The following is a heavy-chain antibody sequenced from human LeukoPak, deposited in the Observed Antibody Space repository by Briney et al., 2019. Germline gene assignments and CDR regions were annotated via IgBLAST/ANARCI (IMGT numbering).Heavy chain of an antibody. V-gene: IGHV1-69*01. Sequence: SVKVSCKASAGTFSIYAISWVRQAPGQGLEWMGVIIPIFGTANYAQKFQGRVTITADESTSTAYMELSSLRSEDTAVYYCARDQWDYYYGMDVWGQGTTVTVSS. CDR3: ARDQWDYYYGMDV. CDR2: IIPIFGTA. CDR1: AGTFSIYA. D-gene: IGHD1-26*01. J-gene: IGHJ6*02.